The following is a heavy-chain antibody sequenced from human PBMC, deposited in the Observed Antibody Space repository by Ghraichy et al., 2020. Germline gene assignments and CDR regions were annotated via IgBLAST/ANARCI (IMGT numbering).Heavy chain of an antibody. CDR2: IYYSGST. J-gene: IGHJ4*02. V-gene: IGHV4-61*01. CDR3: ASQYYDKGFDY. D-gene: IGHD3-9*01. Sequence: GSLRLSCTVSGGSVSSGSYYWSWIRQPPGKGLEWIGYIYYSGSTNYNPSLKSRVTISVDTSKNQFSLKLSSVTAADTAVYYCASQYYDKGFDYWGQGTLVTVSS. CDR1: GGSVSSGSYY.